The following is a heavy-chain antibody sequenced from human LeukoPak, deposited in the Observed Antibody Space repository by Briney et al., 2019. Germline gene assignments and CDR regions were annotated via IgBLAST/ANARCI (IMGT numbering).Heavy chain of an antibody. CDR2: IKARRAGGTT. Sequence: PVGSLRLSCAASGFTFSDDWMNWVRQAPGKGPEWVGHIKARRAGGTTEYAAPVGGRFTISRDDSRSILYLQMNNLKTEDTALYYCTRGDYGPWGLGTLVTVSS. J-gene: IGHJ5*02. CDR3: TRGDYGP. D-gene: IGHD4/OR15-4a*01. CDR1: GFTFSDDW. V-gene: IGHV3-15*01.